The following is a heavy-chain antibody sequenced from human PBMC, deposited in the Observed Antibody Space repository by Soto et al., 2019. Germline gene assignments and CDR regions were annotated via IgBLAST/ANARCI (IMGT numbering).Heavy chain of an antibody. V-gene: IGHV3-30*18. CDR1: GFTFSSYG. CDR2: ISYDGSNK. J-gene: IGHJ4*02. D-gene: IGHD6-6*01. Sequence: QVQLVESGGGVVQPGRSLRLSCAASGFTFSSYGMHWVRQAPGKGLEWVAVISYDGSNKYYADSVKGRFTISRDNSKNTLYLQMNSLRAEDTAMYYCAKFPYSSSSTFDYWGQGTLVTVSS. CDR3: AKFPYSSSSTFDY.